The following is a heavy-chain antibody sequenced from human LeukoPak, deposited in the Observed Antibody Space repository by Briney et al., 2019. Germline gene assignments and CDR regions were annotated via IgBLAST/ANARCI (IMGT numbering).Heavy chain of an antibody. J-gene: IGHJ4*02. CDR2: FDPEDGET. CDR1: GYTLTELS. Sequence: GASVKVSCKVSGYTLTELSMHWVRQAPGKGLEWMGGFDPEDGETIYAQKFQGRVTMTEHTSTDTAYMELSSLRSEDTAVYYCATATGLYSSGWTEGYWGQGTLVTVSS. V-gene: IGHV1-24*01. CDR3: ATATGLYSSGWTEGY. D-gene: IGHD6-19*01.